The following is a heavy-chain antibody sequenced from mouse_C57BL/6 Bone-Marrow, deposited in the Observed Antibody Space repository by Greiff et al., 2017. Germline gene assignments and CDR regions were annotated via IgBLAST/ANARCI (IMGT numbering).Heavy chain of an antibody. CDR3: TSTIWLAY. Sequence: VQLQQSGAELVRPGASVKLSCTASGFNIKDDYMHWVKQRPEQGLEWIGWIDPENGDTEYASKFQGKATITADTSSNTAYLQLSSLTSEDTSVYYCTSTIWLAYWGQGTLVTVSA. CDR2: IDPENGDT. V-gene: IGHV14-4*01. D-gene: IGHD2-1*01. CDR1: GFNIKDDY. J-gene: IGHJ3*01.